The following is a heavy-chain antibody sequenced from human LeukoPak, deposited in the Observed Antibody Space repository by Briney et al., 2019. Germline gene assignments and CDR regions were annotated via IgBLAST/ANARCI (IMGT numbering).Heavy chain of an antibody. CDR3: ARVRYMDLPYFDTSGYDPRRWFDP. D-gene: IGHD3-22*01. V-gene: IGHV4-39*07. CDR1: GGSISSSSYY. J-gene: IGHJ5*02. CDR2: IYYSGST. Sequence: SETLSLTCTVSGGSISSSSYYWGWIRQPPGKGLEWIGSIYYSGSTYYNPSLKSRVTISVDTSKNQFSLKLSSVTAADTAVYYCARVRYMDLPYFDTSGYDPRRWFDPWGQGTLVTVSS.